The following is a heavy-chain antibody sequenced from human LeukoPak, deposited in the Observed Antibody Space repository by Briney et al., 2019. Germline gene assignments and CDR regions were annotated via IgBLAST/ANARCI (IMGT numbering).Heavy chain of an antibody. CDR3: AVPAAMSYYYYGMDV. CDR2: MNPNSGNT. J-gene: IGHJ6*02. D-gene: IGHD2-2*01. CDR1: GYTFTSYD. Sequence: ASVKVSCKASGYTFTSYDINWVRQATGQGLEWMGWMNPNSGNTGYAQKFQGRVTMTRNTSISTAYMELSSPRSEDTAVYYCAVPAAMSYYYYGMDVWGQGTTVTVSS. V-gene: IGHV1-8*01.